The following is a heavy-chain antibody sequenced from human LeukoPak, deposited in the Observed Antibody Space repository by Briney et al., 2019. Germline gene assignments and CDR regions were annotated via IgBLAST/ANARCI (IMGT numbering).Heavy chain of an antibody. J-gene: IGHJ4*02. V-gene: IGHV4-30-4*08. CDR1: GGSISSGDYY. CDR3: ARVNPAAVQFYY. Sequence: SETLSLTCTVSGGSISSGDYYWSWIRQPPGKGLEWIGYIYYSGSTCYNPSLKSRVTISVDTSKNQFSLKLSSVSAADTAVYYCARVNPAAVQFYYWGQGTLVTVSS. D-gene: IGHD6-13*01. CDR2: IYYSGST.